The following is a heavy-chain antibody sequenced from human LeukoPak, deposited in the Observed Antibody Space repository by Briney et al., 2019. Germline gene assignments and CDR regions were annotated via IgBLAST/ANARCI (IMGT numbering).Heavy chain of an antibody. Sequence: PGGSLRLSCAASGFTFSNYAMNWVRQAPGKGLEWVSGISASGGSTYYADSVKGRFTISRDSSKNTLFLQMNSLRAEDTAVYYCAKCLLVGHTDDGFDIWGQGTMVTVSS. CDR2: ISASGGST. V-gene: IGHV3-23*01. CDR1: GFTFSNYA. J-gene: IGHJ3*02. D-gene: IGHD1-26*01. CDR3: AKCLLVGHTDDGFDI.